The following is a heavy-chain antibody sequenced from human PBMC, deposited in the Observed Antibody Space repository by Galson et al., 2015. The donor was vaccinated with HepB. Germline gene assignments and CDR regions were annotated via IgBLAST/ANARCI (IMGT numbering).Heavy chain of an antibody. D-gene: IGHD3-22*01. J-gene: IGHJ6*02. V-gene: IGHV1-24*01. CDR3: ATLFHYYDSSGYYYYYYGMDV. CDR2: FDPEGGET. CDR1: GYTLTELS. Sequence: SVKVSCKVSGYTLTELSMHWVRQAPGKGLEWMGGFDPEGGETIYAQKFQGRVTMTEDTSTDTAYMELSSLRSEDTAVYYCATLFHYYDSSGYYYYYYGMDVWGQGTTVTVSS.